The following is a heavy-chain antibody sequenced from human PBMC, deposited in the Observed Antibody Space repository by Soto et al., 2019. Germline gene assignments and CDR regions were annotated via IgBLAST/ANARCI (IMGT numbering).Heavy chain of an antibody. CDR3: AIDNGYDAATLDY. V-gene: IGHV3-21*02. J-gene: IGHJ4*02. D-gene: IGHD5-12*01. Sequence: EVQLVESGGGLVKPGGSLRLSCAASGFTFSTSSMNWVREAPGKGLEWVSSISGSSSNIYYADSVKGRFTISRDNAKNSLYLQMNSLRDEYTAVYYCAIDNGYDAATLDYWGQGTLVTVSS. CDR2: ISGSSSNI. CDR1: GFTFSTSS.